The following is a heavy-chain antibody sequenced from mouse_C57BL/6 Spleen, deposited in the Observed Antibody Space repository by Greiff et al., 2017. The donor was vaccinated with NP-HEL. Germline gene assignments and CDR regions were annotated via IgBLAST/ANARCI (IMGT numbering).Heavy chain of an antibody. CDR1: GFSLTSYG. Sequence: VQLQQSGPGLVQPSQSLSITCTVSGFSLTSYGVHWVRQSPGKGLEWLGVLWRGGSTDYNAAFMSRLSITKDNSKSQVFFKMNSLQADDTAIYYCASLTTVVAPLGYFDVWGTGTTVTVSS. D-gene: IGHD1-1*01. J-gene: IGHJ1*03. CDR2: LWRGGST. V-gene: IGHV2-5*01. CDR3: ASLTTVVAPLGYFDV.